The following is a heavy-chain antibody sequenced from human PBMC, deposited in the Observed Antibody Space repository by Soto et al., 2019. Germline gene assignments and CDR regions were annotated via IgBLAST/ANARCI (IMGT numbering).Heavy chain of an antibody. D-gene: IGHD3-16*02. CDR1: GYTFTSYG. CDR3: ACGGAMITFGGVIVGHWFDP. Sequence: ASVKVSCKASGYTFTSYGISWVRQAPEQGLEWMGWISAYNGNTNYAQKLQGRVTMTTDTSTSTAYMELRSLRSDDTAVYYCACGGAMITFGGVIVGHWFDPWGQGTLVTVSS. CDR2: ISAYNGNT. J-gene: IGHJ5*02. V-gene: IGHV1-18*01.